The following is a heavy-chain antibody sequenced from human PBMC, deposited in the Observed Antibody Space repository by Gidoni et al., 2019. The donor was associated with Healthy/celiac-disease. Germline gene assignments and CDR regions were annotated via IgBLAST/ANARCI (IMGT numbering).Heavy chain of an antibody. CDR3: ARDGWGYYDSSGYYGDFDY. CDR1: GYTFTSYY. V-gene: IGHV1-46*01. D-gene: IGHD3-22*01. Sequence: QVQLVQSGAEVKKPGASVKVSCKASGYTFTSYYMHWVRQAPGQGLEWMGIINPSGGSTSYAQKFQGRVTMTRDTSTSTVYMELSSLRSEDTAVYYCARDGWGYYDSSGYYGDFDYWGQGTLVTVSS. J-gene: IGHJ4*02. CDR2: INPSGGST.